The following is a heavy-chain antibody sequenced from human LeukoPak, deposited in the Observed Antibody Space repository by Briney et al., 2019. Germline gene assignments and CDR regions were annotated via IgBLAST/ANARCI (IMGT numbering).Heavy chain of an antibody. V-gene: IGHV1-69*06. J-gene: IGHJ4*02. CDR3: ARDYVGATPFDY. D-gene: IGHD1-26*01. CDR1: GGTFSSYA. Sequence: SVKVYCKASGGTFSSYAISWVRQAPGQGLEWMGGIIPIFGTANYAQKFQGRVTITADTSTSTAYMELRSLRSDDTAVYYCARDYVGATPFDYWGQGTLVTVSS. CDR2: IIPIFGTA.